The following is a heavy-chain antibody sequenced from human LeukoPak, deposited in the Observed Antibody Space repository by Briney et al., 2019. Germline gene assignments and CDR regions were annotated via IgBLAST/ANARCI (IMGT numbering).Heavy chain of an antibody. J-gene: IGHJ4*02. D-gene: IGHD3-22*01. V-gene: IGHV1-18*01. CDR1: GYTFSNYG. CDR3: ARSLGDSSGYYPLPFDY. CDR2: ISGYNGNT. Sequence: ASVKVSCKASGYTFSNYGITWVRQAPGQGLEWMGWISGYNGNTNFAQKLQGRVSMTTDTSTYTSDMELRSLRSDDTAVYYCARSLGDSSGYYPLPFDYWGQGALVIVSS.